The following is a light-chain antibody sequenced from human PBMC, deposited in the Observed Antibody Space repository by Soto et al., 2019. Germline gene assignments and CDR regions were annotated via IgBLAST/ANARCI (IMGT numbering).Light chain of an antibody. CDR3: GSWDSSLSAYV. CDR1: SSNIGGNS. Sequence: QSVLTQPPSASAAPGQEVTISCSGSSSNIGGNSVSWSQQLPGTAPKLLIYDDNKRPSGIPDRFSGSKSGTSATLGITGFQTGDEADYYCGSWDSSLSAYVFGTGTKVTVL. V-gene: IGLV1-51*01. CDR2: DDN. J-gene: IGLJ1*01.